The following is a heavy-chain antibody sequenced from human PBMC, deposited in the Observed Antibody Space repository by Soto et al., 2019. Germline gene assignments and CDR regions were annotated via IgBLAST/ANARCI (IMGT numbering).Heavy chain of an antibody. V-gene: IGHV1-18*04. CDR1: GYTFTDHG. Sequence: QIQLVQSGAEVKKPGASVRVSCKASGYTFTDHGMTWVRQAPGQGLEWMGWIGTNSGNSNSGERFRGRVTLSRDTSTSTVYMEMRSLTSADTAVYYCAALGYCKDGGGYVWGQGTLVTVSS. CDR3: AALGYCKDGGGYV. CDR2: IGTNSGNS. D-gene: IGHD2-15*01. J-gene: IGHJ4*02.